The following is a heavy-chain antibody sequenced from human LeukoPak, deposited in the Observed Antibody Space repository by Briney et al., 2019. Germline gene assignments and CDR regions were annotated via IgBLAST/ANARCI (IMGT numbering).Heavy chain of an antibody. CDR1: GHTFTNYG. J-gene: IGHJ4*02. V-gene: IGHV1-18*01. D-gene: IGHD7-27*01. CDR2: VSAADGNT. Sequence: ASVKVSCKTSGHTFTNYGVTWVRQAHGQGLQWMGWVSAADGNTNNAPKFQDRVTISIDTYTGTAFMELRSLTSDDTAVYYCAKNRGSTWWDLVDYWGQGTLVTVSS. CDR3: AKNRGSTWWDLVDY.